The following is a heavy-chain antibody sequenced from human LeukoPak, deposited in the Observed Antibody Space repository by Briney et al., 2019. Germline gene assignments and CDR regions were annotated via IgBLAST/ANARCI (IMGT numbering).Heavy chain of an antibody. V-gene: IGHV4-31*03. CDR1: GGSISSGGYY. J-gene: IGHJ3*02. D-gene: IGHD3-22*01. Sequence: SETLSLTCTVSGGSISSGGYYWSWIRQHPGKGLEWIGYIYYSGSTYYNPSLKSRVTISVDTSKNQFSLKLSSVTAADTAVYYCARGGSKAGGMKVRDSDAFDIWGQGTMVTVSS. CDR3: ARGGSKAGGMKVRDSDAFDI. CDR2: IYYSGST.